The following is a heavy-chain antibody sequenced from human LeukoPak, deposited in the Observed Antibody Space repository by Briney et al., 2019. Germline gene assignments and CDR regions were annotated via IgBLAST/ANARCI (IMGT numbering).Heavy chain of an antibody. CDR3: AKRGVVIRVILVGFHKEAYYFDS. Sequence: GGSLRLSCAVSGVILSNYGMSWVRQAPGKGLEWVAGISGSGGKPNYADSVKGRFTISRDNPKNTLYLQMNSLRAEDTAVYFCAKRGVVIRVILVGFHKEAYYFDSWGQGALVTVSS. D-gene: IGHD3-22*01. J-gene: IGHJ4*02. V-gene: IGHV3-23*01. CDR1: GVILSNYG. CDR2: ISGSGGKP.